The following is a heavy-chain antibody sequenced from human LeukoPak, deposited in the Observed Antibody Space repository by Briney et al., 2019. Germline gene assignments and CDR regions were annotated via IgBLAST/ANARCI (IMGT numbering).Heavy chain of an antibody. CDR1: GFTFSSYS. D-gene: IGHD5-24*01. CDR2: ISSNSNYI. Sequence: KSGGSLRLSCAASGFTFSSYSMNWVRQAPGKGLEWVSSISSNSNYIYYADSVKGRFTISRDNAKNSLYLQMNSLRDEDTAVYYCAREGIRDGYNVFDYRGQGTLVTVSS. CDR3: AREGIRDGYNVFDY. J-gene: IGHJ4*02. V-gene: IGHV3-21*01.